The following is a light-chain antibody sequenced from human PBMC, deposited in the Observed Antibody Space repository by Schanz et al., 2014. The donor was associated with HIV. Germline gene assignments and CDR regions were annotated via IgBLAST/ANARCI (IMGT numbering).Light chain of an antibody. V-gene: IGLV2-14*03. CDR3: TSSGGTNNFVI. J-gene: IGLJ2*01. CDR1: NSDVGGYNY. CDR2: DVS. Sequence: QSVLTQPASVSGSPGQSITISCTGTNSDVGGYNYVSWYQQYPGKAPKLMIYDVSHRPSGVSNRFSGSKSANTASLTVSDLQAEDEADYYCTSSGGTNNFVIFGGGTKLTVL.